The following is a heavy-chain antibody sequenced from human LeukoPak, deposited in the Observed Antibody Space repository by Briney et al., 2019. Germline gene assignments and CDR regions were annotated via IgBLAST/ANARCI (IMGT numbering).Heavy chain of an antibody. CDR2: IYPGDSDT. V-gene: IGHV5-51*01. CDR1: GYSFTSYW. CDR3: ARTGYCSSTSCYDYYYYMDV. J-gene: IGHJ6*03. D-gene: IGHD2-2*01. Sequence: GESLKISCKGSGYSFTSYWIGWVRQMPGKGLEWMGIIYPGDSDTRYSPSFQGQVTISADKSISTAYLQWSSLKASDTAMYYCARTGYCSSTSCYDYYYYMDVWGKGTTVTVSS.